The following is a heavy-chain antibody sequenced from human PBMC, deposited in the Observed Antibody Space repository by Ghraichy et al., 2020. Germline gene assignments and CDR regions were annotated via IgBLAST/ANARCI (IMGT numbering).Heavy chain of an antibody. D-gene: IGHD3-3*01. CDR1: GFNFGRFW. J-gene: IGHJ5*02. CDR2: IKEDGSET. CDR3: TRDYYSSSGYFREYTYWFDL. Sequence: GGSLRLSCTASGFNFGRFWMTWVRQAPGKGLEWVANIKEDGSETYYVDSVKGRFTISRDNAKDSLFLQMNSLRAEDTAVYYCTRDYYSSSGYFREYTYWFDLWGQGTLVTVSS. V-gene: IGHV3-7*03.